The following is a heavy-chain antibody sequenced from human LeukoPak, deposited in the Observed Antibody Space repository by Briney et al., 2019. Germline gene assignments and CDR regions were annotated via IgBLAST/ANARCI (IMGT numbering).Heavy chain of an antibody. J-gene: IGHJ4*02. V-gene: IGHV4-34*01. CDR1: GGSFSGYY. CDR3: ARGVGDTPIGSFDY. CDR2: INHSGST. D-gene: IGHD3-10*01. Sequence: PSETLSLTCAVYGGSFSGYYWSWIRQPPGKGLEWIGEINHSGSTNYNPSLKSRVTISVDTSKNQFSLKLSSVTAADTAVYYCARGVGDTPIGSFDYWGQGTLVTVSS.